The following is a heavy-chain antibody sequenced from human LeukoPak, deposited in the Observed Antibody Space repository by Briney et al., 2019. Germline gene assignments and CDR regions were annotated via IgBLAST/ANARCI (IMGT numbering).Heavy chain of an antibody. CDR2: IEQDGSVR. D-gene: IGHD6-13*01. CDR1: GFTFSSFW. CDR3: ARDPGSSSFDY. Sequence: QPGGSLRLSCVASGFTFSSFWMSWVRQAPGEGLEFVANIEQDGSVRNYVDSVKGRFIFSRDNAKNSLYLQMDSLRAEDTAVYFCARDPGSSSFDYWGLGTPVTVSS. V-gene: IGHV3-7*01. J-gene: IGHJ4*02.